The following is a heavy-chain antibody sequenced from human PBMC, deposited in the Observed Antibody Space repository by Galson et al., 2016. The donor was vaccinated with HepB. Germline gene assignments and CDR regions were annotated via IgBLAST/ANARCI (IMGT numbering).Heavy chain of an antibody. Sequence: SLRLSCAASGFTFSSYWIHWVRQAPGKGLVWVSRINSDGRSTSYADSVKGRFTISRDYSKNTLYLQMNSLRAEDTAVYYGAIAGFNDFRLWGQGTLVSVS. CDR1: GFTFSSYW. V-gene: IGHV3-74*01. CDR2: INSDGRST. CDR3: AIAGFNDFRL. J-gene: IGHJ4*02. D-gene: IGHD3-3*01.